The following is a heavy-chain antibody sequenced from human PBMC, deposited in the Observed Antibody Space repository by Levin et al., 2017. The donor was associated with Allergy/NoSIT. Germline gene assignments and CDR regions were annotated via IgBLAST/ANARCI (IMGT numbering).Heavy chain of an antibody. D-gene: IGHD2-15*01. Sequence: KASETLSLTCTVSGGSVSSGSYYWSWIRQPPGKGLEWIGYIYYSGSTNYNPSLKSRVTISVDTSKNQFSLKLSSVTAADTAVYYCAREGILPIGRYGMDGWGQGTTVTVSS. CDR2: IYYSGST. V-gene: IGHV4-61*01. CDR3: AREGILPIGRYGMDG. J-gene: IGHJ6*02. CDR1: GGSVSSGSYY.